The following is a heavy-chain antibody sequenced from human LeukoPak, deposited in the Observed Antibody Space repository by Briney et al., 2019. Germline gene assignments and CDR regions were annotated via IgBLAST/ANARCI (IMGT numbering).Heavy chain of an antibody. D-gene: IGHD1-26*01. CDR1: GFIFTDYW. CDR3: ARELGNADTYGNVPLGH. Sequence: GGSLRLSCAASGFIFTDYWMYWVRQAPGRGLAWVANIKEDGSEKNYVDSVKGRFTISRDNAKNSVYLQMNSLRVEDTAVYYCARELGNADTYGNVPLGHWGSGTLVIVSS. CDR2: IKEDGSEK. V-gene: IGHV3-7*01. J-gene: IGHJ4*02.